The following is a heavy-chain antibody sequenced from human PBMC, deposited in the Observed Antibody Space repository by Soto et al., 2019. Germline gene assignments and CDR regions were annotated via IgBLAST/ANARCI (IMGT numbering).Heavy chain of an antibody. CDR2: MNPNSGNT. CDR1: GYTFTSYD. V-gene: IGHV1-8*01. D-gene: IGHD3-3*01. Sequence: GASVKVSCKASGYTFTSYDINWVRQATGQGLEWMGWMNPNSGNTGYAQKFQGRVTMTRNTSISTAYMELSSLRSEDTAVYYFAREMGHDFWSGYYNYFDYWGQGTLVTVSS. J-gene: IGHJ4*02. CDR3: AREMGHDFWSGYYNYFDY.